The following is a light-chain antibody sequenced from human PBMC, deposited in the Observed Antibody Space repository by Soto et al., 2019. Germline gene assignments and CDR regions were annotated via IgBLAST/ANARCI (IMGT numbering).Light chain of an antibody. CDR2: WAS. J-gene: IGKJ4*01. V-gene: IGKV4-1*01. CDR1: LSVFYSSNNQKY. Sequence: DIVMTQSPESLTVSLGERATINCKSSLSVFYSSNNQKYLAWYQHKPGQPPKLLIYWASTRESGVPDRFSGSGSGTDFTLTISSLQAEDVAVYYCQQYYTTLAPTFGGGTKAEIK. CDR3: QQYYTTLAPT.